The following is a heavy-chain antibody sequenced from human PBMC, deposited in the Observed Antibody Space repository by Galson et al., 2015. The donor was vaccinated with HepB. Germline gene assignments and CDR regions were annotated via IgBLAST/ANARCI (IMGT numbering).Heavy chain of an antibody. J-gene: IGHJ4*02. CDR2: ISDSSSNI. Sequence: SLRLSCAASGFTFSRYSVNWVRQAPGKGLEWVSYISDSSSNIYYADSVKGRFTISRDNAKKALYLQMNSLRDEDTAVYYCARGDYHSIGYWGFVYWCAGTLVTASS. D-gene: IGHD3-22*01. V-gene: IGHV3-48*02. CDR1: GFTFSRYS. CDR3: ARGDYHSIGYWGFVY.